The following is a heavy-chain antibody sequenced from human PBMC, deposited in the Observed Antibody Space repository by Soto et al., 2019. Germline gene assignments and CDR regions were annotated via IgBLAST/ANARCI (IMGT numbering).Heavy chain of an antibody. V-gene: IGHV4-30-2*01. CDR3: AAGGGLPRYY. CDR1: GGSISSGGYS. J-gene: IGHJ4*02. D-gene: IGHD5-12*01. Sequence: QLQLQESGSGLVKPSQTLSLTCAVSGGSISSGGYSWSWIRQPPGKGLEWIGYIYHSGSTYYNPSPKSRVTIPVDRSKNQFPLKLSSVTAADTAVYYCAAGGGLPRYYWGQGTLVTVSS. CDR2: IYHSGST.